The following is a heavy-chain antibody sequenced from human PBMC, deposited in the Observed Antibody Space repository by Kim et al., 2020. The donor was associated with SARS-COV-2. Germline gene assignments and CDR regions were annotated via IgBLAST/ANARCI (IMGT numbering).Heavy chain of an antibody. D-gene: IGHD3-22*01. CDR1: GYTFTSYA. CDR3: ARRKHYYDSSGYHYYYYYGMDV. J-gene: IGHJ6*02. Sequence: ASVKVSCKASGYTFTSYAMHWVRQAPGQRLEWMGWINAGNGNTKYSQKFQGRVTITRDTSASTAYMELSSLRSEDTAVYYCARRKHYYDSSGYHYYYYYGMDVWGQGTTVTVSS. CDR2: INAGNGNT. V-gene: IGHV1-3*01.